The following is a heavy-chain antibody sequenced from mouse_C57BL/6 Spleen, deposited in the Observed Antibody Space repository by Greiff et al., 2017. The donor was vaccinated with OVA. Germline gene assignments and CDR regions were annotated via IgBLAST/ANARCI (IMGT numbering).Heavy chain of an antibody. V-gene: IGHV1-55*01. Sequence: QVQLQQPGAELVKPGASVKMSCKASGYTFTSYWITWVKQRSGQGLEWIGDIYPGSGSTNYNEKFKSKATLTVDTSSSTAYMQLSSLTSEDSAVYYCARGNGPSYYFDYWGQGTTLTVSS. CDR2: IYPGSGST. CDR3: ARGNGPSYYFDY. J-gene: IGHJ2*01. CDR1: GYTFTSYW.